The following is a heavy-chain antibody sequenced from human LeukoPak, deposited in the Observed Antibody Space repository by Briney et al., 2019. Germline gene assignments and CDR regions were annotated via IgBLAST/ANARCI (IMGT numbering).Heavy chain of an antibody. V-gene: IGHV4-30-2*01. CDR1: GGSISSGGYY. D-gene: IGHD5-18*01. Sequence: SQTLSLTCTVPGGSISSGGYYWSWIRQPPGQGLEWIGYIYHSGSTYYNPSLKSRVTMSVDTSKNQFSLKLNSVTAADTAVYYCARVSYPYFFDYWGQGTLVTVSS. J-gene: IGHJ4*02. CDR2: IYHSGST. CDR3: ARVSYPYFFDY.